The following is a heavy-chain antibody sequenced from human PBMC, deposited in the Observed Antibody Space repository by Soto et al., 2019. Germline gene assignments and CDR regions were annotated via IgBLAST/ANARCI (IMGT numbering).Heavy chain of an antibody. V-gene: IGHV3-30*18. J-gene: IGHJ6*02. D-gene: IGHD6-13*01. CDR2: ISYDGSNK. CDR1: GFTFSSYG. CDR3: AKDLYSSSSRARYYYGMDV. Sequence: VQLVESGGGVVQPGRSLRLSCAASGFTFSSYGMHWVRQAPGKGLEWVAVISYDGSNKYYADSVKGRFTISRDNSKNTLYLQMNSLRAEDTAVYYCAKDLYSSSSRARYYYGMDVWGQGTTVTVSS.